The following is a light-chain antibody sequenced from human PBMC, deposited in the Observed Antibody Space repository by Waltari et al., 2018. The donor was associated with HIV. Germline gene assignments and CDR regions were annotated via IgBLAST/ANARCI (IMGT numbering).Light chain of an antibody. V-gene: IGLV3-21*04. CDR2: YNS. Sequence: SYVLTQPPSVSVAPGAAATISCGAWNIGGKSVHWYKQQPGQAPVLVTRYNSDRPPGITDRISGSNSRHTATLTITSVEAGDEATDYCQVWDSSNEHVVFGGGTELTVL. CDR1: NIGGKS. J-gene: IGLJ3*02. CDR3: QVWDSSNEHVV.